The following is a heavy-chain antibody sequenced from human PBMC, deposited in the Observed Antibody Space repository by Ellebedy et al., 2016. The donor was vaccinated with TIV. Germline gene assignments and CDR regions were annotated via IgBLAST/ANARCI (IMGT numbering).Heavy chain of an antibody. J-gene: IGHJ4*02. CDR2: IIPIFGTA. CDR3: ARDPITMVRGVIITEAHFDY. D-gene: IGHD3-10*01. CDR1: GGTFSSYA. Sequence: AASVKVSCKASGGTFSSYAISWVRQAPGQGLEWMGGIIPIFGTANYAQKFQGRVTITADEATSTAYTELSRLRSDDTAVYYCARDPITMVRGVIITEAHFDYWGQGTLVTVSS. V-gene: IGHV1-69*13.